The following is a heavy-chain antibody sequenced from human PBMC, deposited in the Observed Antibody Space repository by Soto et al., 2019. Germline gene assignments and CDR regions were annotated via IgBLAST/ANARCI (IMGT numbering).Heavy chain of an antibody. J-gene: IGHJ3*02. CDR2: SSQIGST. CDR3: ARGYYYDSSGYSDAFDI. Sequence: SSQIGSTYYNPSLKSRVTISVDRSKNQFSLKLSSVTAADTAVYYCARGYYYDSSGYSDAFDIWGQGTMVTVSS. D-gene: IGHD3-22*01. V-gene: IGHV4-30-2*01.